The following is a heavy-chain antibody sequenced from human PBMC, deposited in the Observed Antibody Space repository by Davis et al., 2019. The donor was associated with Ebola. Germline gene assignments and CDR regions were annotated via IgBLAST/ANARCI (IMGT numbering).Heavy chain of an antibody. CDR1: GYTFTNYD. CDR2: MNPNSGNT. J-gene: IGHJ4*02. CDR3: ARDGLAAAGT. D-gene: IGHD6-13*01. V-gene: IGHV1-8*01. Sequence: ASVKVSCKTSGYTFTNYDINWVRQATGQGLEWMGWMNPNSGNTGYAQKFQGRVTMTRNTSISTAYMELRSLRSDDTAVYYCARDGLAAAGTWGQGTLVTVSS.